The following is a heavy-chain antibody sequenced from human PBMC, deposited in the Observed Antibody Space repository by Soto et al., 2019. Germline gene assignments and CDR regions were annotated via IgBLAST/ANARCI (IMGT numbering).Heavy chain of an antibody. CDR3: ARGLEQLPPNFDY. CDR2: INHSGST. V-gene: IGHV4-34*01. D-gene: IGHD6-6*01. J-gene: IGHJ4*02. CDR1: GGSFSGYY. Sequence: PSETLSLTCAVYGGSFSGYYWGWIRQPPGKGLEWIGEINHSGSTNYNPSLKSRVTISVDTSKNQFSLKLSSVTAADTAVYYCARGLEQLPPNFDYWGQGTLVTVSS.